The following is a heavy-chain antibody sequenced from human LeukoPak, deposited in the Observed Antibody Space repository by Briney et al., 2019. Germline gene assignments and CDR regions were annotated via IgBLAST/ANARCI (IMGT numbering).Heavy chain of an antibody. CDR3: ARRAYSNWGFDP. V-gene: IGHV4-30-2*01. CDR2: IYHSGST. D-gene: IGHD4-11*01. Sequence: NTSETLSLTCTVSGGSISSGGYYWSWIRQPPGKGLEWIGYIYHSGSTYYNPSLKSRVTISVDRSKNQFSLKLSSVTAADTAVYYCARRAYSNWGFDPWGQGTLVTVSS. J-gene: IGHJ5*02. CDR1: GGSISSGGYY.